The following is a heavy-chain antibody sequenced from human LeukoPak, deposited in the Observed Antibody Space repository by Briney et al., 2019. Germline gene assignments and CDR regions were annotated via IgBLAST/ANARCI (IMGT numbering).Heavy chain of an antibody. Sequence: PGRSLRLSCAASGFPFSGYGMHWVRQAPGKGLEWVAIISYDGNNKYYADPVQGRFTVSRDNFKNTLYLQMNSLRAEDTAVYYCAKGDYGGNVHAFDIWDQGTRVTVSS. D-gene: IGHD4-23*01. CDR3: AKGDYGGNVHAFDI. CDR1: GFPFSGYG. CDR2: ISYDGNNK. V-gene: IGHV3-30*18. J-gene: IGHJ3*02.